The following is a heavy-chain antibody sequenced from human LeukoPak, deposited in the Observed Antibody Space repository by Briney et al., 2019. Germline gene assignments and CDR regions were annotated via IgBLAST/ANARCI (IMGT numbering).Heavy chain of an antibody. CDR2: ISGGGGTT. Sequence: PGGSLRLSCAASGFTFSSDAMSWVRQAPGKGLEWVSTISGGGGTTYYSDSVKGRFTISRNNAKNSLYLHMNSLRSEDTALYYCAKDIFLLLRSYTSSFDSWGRGTLVTVSS. CDR3: AKDIFLLLRSYTSSFDS. D-gene: IGHD6-6*01. J-gene: IGHJ4*02. CDR1: GFTFSSDA. V-gene: IGHV3-23*01.